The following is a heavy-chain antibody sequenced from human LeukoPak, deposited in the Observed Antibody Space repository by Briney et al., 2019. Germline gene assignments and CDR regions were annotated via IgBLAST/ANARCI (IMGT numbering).Heavy chain of an antibody. CDR3: ARDDIAAAGTGY. CDR2: IYSGGST. CDR1: GFTVSSNY. Sequence: GGSLRLSCAASGFTVSSNYMSWVRQAPGKGLEWVSVIYSGGSTYYADSVKGRFTISRDNSKNTLYLQMSSLRAEDTAVYYCARDDIAAAGTGYWGQGTLVTVSS. J-gene: IGHJ4*02. V-gene: IGHV3-53*01. D-gene: IGHD6-13*01.